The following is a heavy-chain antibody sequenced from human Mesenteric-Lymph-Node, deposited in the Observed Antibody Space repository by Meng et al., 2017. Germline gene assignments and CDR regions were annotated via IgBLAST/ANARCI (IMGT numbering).Heavy chain of an antibody. D-gene: IGHD1-14*01. J-gene: IGHJ4*02. CDR3: ARDPTGGEDHQRV. V-gene: IGHV4-4*02. Sequence: VHLHASSPELVKPSGTLSITCAVSGGSISSSNGWSWVRQHPGKGLEWIGKIYHSGITIYNPSLKSRVTMSVDNSKNQFSLKLNSMTAADTAVYYCARDPTGGEDHQRVWGQGTLVTVSS. CDR2: IYHSGIT. CDR1: GGSISSSNG.